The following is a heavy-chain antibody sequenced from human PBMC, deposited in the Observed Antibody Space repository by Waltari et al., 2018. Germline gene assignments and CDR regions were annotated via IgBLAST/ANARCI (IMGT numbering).Heavy chain of an antibody. CDR1: GFTFSRYA. Sequence: QLLESGGRLVQPGGSLRLSCVASGFTFSRYAMSWARQAPGKVLEWLSVISDSGDSTIYTDSVKGRFTNYRDNSKNLVYLQMNSLRVEDTAVYYCAKGDWLDDWGQGTLVTVSP. CDR2: ISDSGDST. J-gene: IGHJ4*02. V-gene: IGHV3-23*01. CDR3: AKGDWLDD. D-gene: IGHD2-21*01.